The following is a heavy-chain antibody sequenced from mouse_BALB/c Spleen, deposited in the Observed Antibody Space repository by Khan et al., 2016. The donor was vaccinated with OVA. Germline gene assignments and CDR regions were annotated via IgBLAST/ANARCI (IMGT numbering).Heavy chain of an antibody. CDR1: GYTFTTYC. D-gene: IGHD1-1*02. CDR2: IDPYSGYT. Sequence: QVQLKQSGAELAKPGASVKMSCKASGYTFTTYCMHWVKQRPGQGLEWIGYIDPYSGYTNYNQKFKDKATLTTDKSSSTAYIQLSSLTSEDSAVYYCARRGQFGIFAYWGQGTLVTVSA. CDR3: ARRGQFGIFAY. V-gene: IGHV1-7*01. J-gene: IGHJ3*01.